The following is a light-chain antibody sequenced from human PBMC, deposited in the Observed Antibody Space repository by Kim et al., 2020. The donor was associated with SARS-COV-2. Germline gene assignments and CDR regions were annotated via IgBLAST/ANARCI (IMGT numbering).Light chain of an antibody. J-gene: IGKJ2*01. CDR2: AAS. Sequence: EIVLTQSPGTLSLSPGERATLSCRASQSVTSSYLAWYQQKPGQAPRLLIYAASSRATGIPDRFSGSGSGTDFTLTISRLEPEDFAVYYCQQYGSSPLTFGQGTKLEI. CDR1: QSVTSSY. V-gene: IGKV3-20*01. CDR3: QQYGSSPLT.